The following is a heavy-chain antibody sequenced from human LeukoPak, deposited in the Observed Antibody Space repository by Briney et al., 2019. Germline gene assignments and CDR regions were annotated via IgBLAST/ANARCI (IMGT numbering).Heavy chain of an antibody. CDR1: GFIFRSYG. D-gene: IGHD3-16*01. Sequence: GRSLRLSCAASGFIFRSYGMHWVRQAPGKGLEWVAVIWYDGSNDNYGDSVKGRFTISRDNSKNTLYLQMNSLRAEDTAVYYCATQGGYWGQGTLVTVSS. CDR2: IWYDGSND. J-gene: IGHJ4*02. V-gene: IGHV3-33*01. CDR3: ATQGGY.